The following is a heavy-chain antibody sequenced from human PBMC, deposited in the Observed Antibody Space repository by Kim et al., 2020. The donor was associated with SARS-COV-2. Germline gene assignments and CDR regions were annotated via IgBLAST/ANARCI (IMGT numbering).Heavy chain of an antibody. CDR1: GGSVSSGSYY. D-gene: IGHD1-26*01. Sequence: SETLSLTCTLSGGSVSSGSYYWTWIRQSPGKGLEWIGYIYYNGRTNHNPSLKSRVTISVDTSKNQFSLKLSPVTTADTAVYYCARKGYSGSYSVHHYGMDVWGQGTTVSVSS. J-gene: IGHJ6*02. CDR3: ARKGYSGSYSVHHYGMDV. V-gene: IGHV4-61*01. CDR2: IYYNGRT.